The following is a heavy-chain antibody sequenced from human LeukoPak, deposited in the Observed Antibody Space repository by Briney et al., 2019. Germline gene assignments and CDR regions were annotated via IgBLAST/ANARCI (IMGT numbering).Heavy chain of an antibody. Sequence: PSETPSLTCTVSGYSISSGYYWGWIRQPPGKGLEWIGSIYHSGSTYYNPSLKSRVTISVDTSKNQFSLKLSSVTAADTAVYYCARGEYCSGGSCYGGAFDYWGQGTLVTVSS. D-gene: IGHD2-15*01. CDR1: GYSISSGYY. V-gene: IGHV4-38-2*02. CDR3: ARGEYCSGGSCYGGAFDY. J-gene: IGHJ4*02. CDR2: IYHSGST.